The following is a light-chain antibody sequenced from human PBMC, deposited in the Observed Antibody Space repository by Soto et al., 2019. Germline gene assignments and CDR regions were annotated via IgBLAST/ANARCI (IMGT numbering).Light chain of an antibody. V-gene: IGLV1-47*02. J-gene: IGLJ1*01. Sequence: VVTQPPSASGTPGQRVTISCSGSSSNIGSNYVCWYQHLPGTAPKLLIYSNNQRPSGVPDRFSGSKSGTSASLAISGLRSEDEADYYCATWDDSLSGHYVFGTGTKLTVL. CDR2: SNN. CDR3: ATWDDSLSGHYV. CDR1: SSNIGSNY.